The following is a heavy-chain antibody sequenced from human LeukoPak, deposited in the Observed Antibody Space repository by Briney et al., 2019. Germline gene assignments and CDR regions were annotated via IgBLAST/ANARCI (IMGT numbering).Heavy chain of an antibody. J-gene: IGHJ4*02. Sequence: PSETLSLTCTVSGGXISSYYCSWIRQPPGKGLEWIGYIYYSGSTNYNPSLKSRVTISVDTSKNQFSLKLSSVTAADTAVYYCARHRGGYYFDYWGQGTLVTVSS. V-gene: IGHV4-59*08. CDR2: IYYSGST. CDR3: ARHRGGYYFDY. D-gene: IGHD3-10*01. CDR1: GGXISSYY.